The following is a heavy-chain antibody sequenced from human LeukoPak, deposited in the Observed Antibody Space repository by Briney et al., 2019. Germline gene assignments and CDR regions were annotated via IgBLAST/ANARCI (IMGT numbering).Heavy chain of an antibody. V-gene: IGHV1-8*01. J-gene: IGHJ5*02. CDR2: MNPDSGNT. CDR1: GYTFTSYD. CDR3: ARDLSLGYCTSTSCQKNNWFDP. D-gene: IGHD2-2*01. Sequence: ASVKVSCKASGYTFTSYDINWVRQATGQGLEWMGWMNPDSGNTGYAQKFQGRVTMTRNTSISTAYMELSSLRSEDTAVYYCARDLSLGYCTSTSCQKNNWFDPWGQGTLVTVSS.